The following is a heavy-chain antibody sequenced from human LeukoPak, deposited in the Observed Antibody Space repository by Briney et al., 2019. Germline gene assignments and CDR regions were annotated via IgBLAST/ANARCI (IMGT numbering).Heavy chain of an antibody. CDR3: AREVVLLWFGELVYYYYYMDV. CDR2: ISYDGSNK. V-gene: IGHV3-30*03. Sequence: GGSLRLSCAASRFTFSSYGMHWVRQAPGKGLEWVAVISYDGSNKYYADSVKGRFTISRDNSKNTLYLQMNSLRAEDTAVYYCAREVVLLWFGELVYYYYYMDVWGKGTTVTVSS. D-gene: IGHD3-10*01. CDR1: RFTFSSYG. J-gene: IGHJ6*03.